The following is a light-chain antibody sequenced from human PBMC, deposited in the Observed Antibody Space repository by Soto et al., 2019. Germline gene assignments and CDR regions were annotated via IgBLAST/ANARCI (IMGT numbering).Light chain of an antibody. V-gene: IGLV2-8*02. CDR1: SSDVGGYNY. Sequence: QSVLTRPPSAARSPGQSVTISCNEASSDVGGYNYVSWYQQHPGKAPRLMIYDVSNRPSGVPDRFSGSKSGNTASLTVSGLQAEDEADYYCSSYASSNNYVFGTGTKVTVL. CDR2: DVS. CDR3: SSYASSNNYV. J-gene: IGLJ1*01.